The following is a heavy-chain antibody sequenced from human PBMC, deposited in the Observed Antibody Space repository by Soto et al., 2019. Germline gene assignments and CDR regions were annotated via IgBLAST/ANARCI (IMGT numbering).Heavy chain of an antibody. CDR2: IYYSGST. Sequence: PSETLSLTCTVSGGSISSYYWSWIRQPPGKGLEWIGYIYYSGSTNYNPSLKSRVTISVDTSKNQFSLKLSSVTAADTAVYYCARTIQTYYYDSSGYYYDYWGQGTLVT. V-gene: IGHV4-59*01. D-gene: IGHD3-22*01. CDR1: GGSISSYY. J-gene: IGHJ4*02. CDR3: ARTIQTYYYDSSGYYYDY.